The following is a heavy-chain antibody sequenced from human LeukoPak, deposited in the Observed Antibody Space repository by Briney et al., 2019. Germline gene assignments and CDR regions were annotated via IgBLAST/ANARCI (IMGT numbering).Heavy chain of an antibody. D-gene: IGHD3-10*01. CDR2: ISGSGGST. Sequence: PGGSLRLSCAASGFTFSSYAMSWVRQAPGKGLEWVSAISGSGGSTYYADSVKGRFTISRDNSKNTLYLQMNSLEAEATAVYYCAKVYGSGSYQDYWGQGTLVTVSS. J-gene: IGHJ4*02. CDR1: GFTFSSYA. CDR3: AKVYGSGSYQDY. V-gene: IGHV3-23*01.